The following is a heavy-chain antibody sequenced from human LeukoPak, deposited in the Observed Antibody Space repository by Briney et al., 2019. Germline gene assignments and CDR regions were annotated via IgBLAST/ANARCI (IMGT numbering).Heavy chain of an antibody. Sequence: PSETLSLTCTVSGYSINSGYYWSWIRQPPGKGLEWIGYIYYSGSTNYNPSLKSRVTISVDTSKNQFSLKLSSVTAADTAVYYCARGDLGNFDYWGQGTLVTVSS. D-gene: IGHD3-16*01. J-gene: IGHJ4*02. CDR3: ARGDLGNFDY. V-gene: IGHV4-61*01. CDR2: IYYSGST. CDR1: GYSINSGYY.